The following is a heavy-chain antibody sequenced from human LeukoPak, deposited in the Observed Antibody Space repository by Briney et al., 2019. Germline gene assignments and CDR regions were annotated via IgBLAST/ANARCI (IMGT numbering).Heavy chain of an antibody. CDR2: IKQDGSEK. D-gene: IGHD1-1*01. CDR1: GFTFSSYW. V-gene: IGHV3-7*01. J-gene: IGHJ4*02. Sequence: GGPLRLSCAASGFTFSSYWMSWVRQAPGKGLEWVAKIKQDGSEKYYVDSVKGRFTISRDNAKNSLSLQMNSLRAEDTAVYYCAKGPGTTRNYFDYWGQGTLVTVSS. CDR3: AKGPGTTRNYFDY.